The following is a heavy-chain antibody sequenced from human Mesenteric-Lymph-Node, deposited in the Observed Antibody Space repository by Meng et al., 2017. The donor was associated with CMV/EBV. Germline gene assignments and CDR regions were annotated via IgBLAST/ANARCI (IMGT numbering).Heavy chain of an antibody. V-gene: IGHV1-3*04. CDR2: ISTGNGNT. CDR1: GYSFPNYD. CDR3: ARGYYPSGSHFDY. J-gene: IGHJ4*02. Sequence: KASGYSFPNYDMHWVRQAPGQRLEWMGWISTGNGNTEYSQRFQGRVIITRDTSASTMYMELSSLRSEDTAMYYCARGYYPSGSHFDYWGQGTLVTVSS. D-gene: IGHD3-10*01.